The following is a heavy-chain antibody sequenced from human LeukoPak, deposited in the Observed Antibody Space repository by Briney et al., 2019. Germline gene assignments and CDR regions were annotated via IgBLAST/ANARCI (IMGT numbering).Heavy chain of an antibody. V-gene: IGHV1-69*05. CDR2: IIPIFGTA. D-gene: IGHD3-22*01. J-gene: IGHJ4*02. CDR1: GGTFSSYV. Sequence: ASVKVSCKASGGTFSSYVISWVRQAPGQGLEWMGGIIPIFGTANYAQKFQGRVTITTDESTSTAYMELTSLRSEDTAVYYCARDPGDSSGYYSSRNCYFDSWGQGTLVTVSS. CDR3: ARDPGDSSGYYSSRNCYFDS.